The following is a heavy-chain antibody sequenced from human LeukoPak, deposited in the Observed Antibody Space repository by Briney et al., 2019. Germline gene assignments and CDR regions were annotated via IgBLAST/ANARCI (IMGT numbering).Heavy chain of an antibody. CDR1: GGSISSGDYY. J-gene: IGHJ6*02. CDR2: IYYSGST. Sequence: PSETLSLTCTVSGGSISSGDYYWSWIRQPPGKGLEWIGYIYYSGSTYYNPSLKSRVTISVDTSKNQFSLKLSSVTAADTAVYYCARDGGYSYGYGMDVWGQGTTVTVSS. D-gene: IGHD5-18*01. V-gene: IGHV4-30-4*01. CDR3: ARDGGYSYGYGMDV.